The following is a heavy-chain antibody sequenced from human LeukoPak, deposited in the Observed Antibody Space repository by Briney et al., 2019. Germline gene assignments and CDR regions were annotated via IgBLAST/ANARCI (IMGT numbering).Heavy chain of an antibody. V-gene: IGHV1-8*02. CDR3: ARGRKRFPGIAAADFGF. CDR2: MNPNSANT. D-gene: IGHD6-13*01. CDR1: GYTFTNYG. Sequence: ASVKVSCKASGYTFTNYGISWVRQATGQGLEWMGWMNPNSANTGYAQRLQGRVTMTRNTSISTAYMELSSLRSEDTAVYYCARGRKRFPGIAAADFGFWGQGTLVTVSS. J-gene: IGHJ4*02.